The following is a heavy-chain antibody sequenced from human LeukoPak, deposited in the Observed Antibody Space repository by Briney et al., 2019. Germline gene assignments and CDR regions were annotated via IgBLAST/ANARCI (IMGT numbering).Heavy chain of an antibody. CDR3: AKGDYGDCY. D-gene: IGHD4-17*01. CDR2: ITSSDRT. Sequence: EGSLRLSCAASGFTFSSYAVAWVRQAPGKGLEWVSSITSSDRTYYADSVKGRFTISRDNSKNTLYMEMTSLRAEDTAVYYCAKGDYGDCYWGQGTLVTVSS. J-gene: IGHJ4*02. CDR1: GFTFSSYA. V-gene: IGHV3-23*01.